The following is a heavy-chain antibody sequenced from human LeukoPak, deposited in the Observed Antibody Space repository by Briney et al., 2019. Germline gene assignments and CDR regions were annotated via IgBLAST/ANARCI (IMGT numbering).Heavy chain of an antibody. CDR2: IWYDGSNK. V-gene: IGHV3-33*08. D-gene: IGHD5-24*01. J-gene: IGHJ4*02. Sequence: GGSLRLSCAASGFTLNSYGMHWVRQAPGKGLEWVAVIWYDGSNKYYADSVKGRFTISRDNSKNTLYLQMNSLRAEDTAVYYCARGDVADYWGQGTLVTVSS. CDR1: GFTLNSYG. CDR3: ARGDVADY.